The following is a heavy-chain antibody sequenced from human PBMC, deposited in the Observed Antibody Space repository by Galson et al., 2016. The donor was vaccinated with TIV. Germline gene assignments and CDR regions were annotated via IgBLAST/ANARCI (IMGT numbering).Heavy chain of an antibody. CDR1: GYSFTSYY. V-gene: IGHV5-10-1*01. CDR3: ARLAPVTATTGWYSGV. CDR2: IDPSDSHT. Sequence: QSGAEVKKPGESLKISCKGSGYSFTSYYIAWVRQMPGKGLEWMGRIDPSDSHTNYSPSFRGHVTISVDKAVSTTYLRWSSLKASDTAIYYCARLAPVTATTGWYSGVWGRGTLVTVSS. D-gene: IGHD4-11*01. J-gene: IGHJ2*01.